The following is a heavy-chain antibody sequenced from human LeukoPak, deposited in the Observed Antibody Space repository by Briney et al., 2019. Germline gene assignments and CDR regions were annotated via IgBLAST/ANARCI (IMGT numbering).Heavy chain of an antibody. D-gene: IGHD2-2*01. Sequence: GGSLRLSCAASGFTFSSYAMHWGRQAPGKGLEYVSAISTNGGSTYYANSVKGRFTISRDNSKNTLYLQMGSVRAEDMAVYYCARWGSTSCYDQWGQGTLVTVSS. V-gene: IGHV3-64*01. CDR3: ARWGSTSCYDQ. CDR1: GFTFSSYA. CDR2: ISTNGGST. J-gene: IGHJ4*02.